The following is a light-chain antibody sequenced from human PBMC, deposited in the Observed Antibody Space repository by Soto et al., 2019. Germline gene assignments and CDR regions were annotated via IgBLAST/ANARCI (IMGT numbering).Light chain of an antibody. V-gene: IGKV1-5*01. CDR3: QQYNSVAWT. J-gene: IGKJ1*01. CDR2: DAS. Sequence: QMTQSPFTLSASVGDTVTITCRASQTVHRWLAWYQQRPGQAPKLLIYDASNLGAGVPSRFSGSGSGTEFTLTISSLQPGDFATYYCQQYNSVAWTFGHGTTVEIK. CDR1: QTVHRW.